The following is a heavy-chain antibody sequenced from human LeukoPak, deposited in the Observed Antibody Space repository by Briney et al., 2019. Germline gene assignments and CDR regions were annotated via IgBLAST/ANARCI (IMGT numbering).Heavy chain of an antibody. J-gene: IGHJ6*02. Sequence: GSLRLSCAASGFTFSSYAMSWVRQAPGKGLEWVSAISGSGGSTYYADSVKGRFTISRDNSKNTLYLQMNSLRAEDTAVYYCAKFDVVPAASRVYYYYGMDVWGQGTTVTVSS. CDR1: GFTFSSYA. CDR2: ISGSGGST. D-gene: IGHD2-2*01. V-gene: IGHV3-23*01. CDR3: AKFDVVPAASRVYYYYGMDV.